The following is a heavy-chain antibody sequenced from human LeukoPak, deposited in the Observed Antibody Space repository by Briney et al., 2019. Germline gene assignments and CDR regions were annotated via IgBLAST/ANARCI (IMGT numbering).Heavy chain of an antibody. CDR1: GGSISSYY. CDR3: ARHFGFGVDAFGI. V-gene: IGHV4-59*08. CDR2: IYYSGST. D-gene: IGHD3-3*01. Sequence: SETLSLTCTVSGGSISSYYWSWIRQPPGKGLEWIGYIYYSGSTNYNPSLKSRVTISVDTSKNQFSLKLSSVTAADTAVYYCARHFGFGVDAFGIWGQGTMVTVSS. J-gene: IGHJ3*02.